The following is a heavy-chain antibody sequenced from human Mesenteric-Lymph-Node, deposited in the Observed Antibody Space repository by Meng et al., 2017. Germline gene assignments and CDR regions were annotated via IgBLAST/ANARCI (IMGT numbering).Heavy chain of an antibody. Sequence: GESLKISCAASGFRFSSYAIHWVRQGPGKGLEWVALITFDGSKRYYADSVEGRFTISRDNSKNTLYLQMNSLRAEDTAVYYCARVPALTAMVTPGWFDPWGQGTLVTVSS. D-gene: IGHD5-18*01. CDR2: ITFDGSKR. V-gene: IGHV3-30*14. CDR1: GFRFSSYA. CDR3: ARVPALTAMVTPGWFDP. J-gene: IGHJ5*02.